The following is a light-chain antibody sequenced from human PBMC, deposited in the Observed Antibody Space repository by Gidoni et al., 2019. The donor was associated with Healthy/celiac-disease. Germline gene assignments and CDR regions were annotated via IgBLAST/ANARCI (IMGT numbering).Light chain of an antibody. CDR2: DAT. CDR3: QQYDNLPPDT. Sequence: DIQMTQSPSSLSASVGDRVTITCQASQDISNYLNSYQQKPGKAPKLLIYDATKLETGVPSRFSGSGSGTDFTFTISSLQPEDIATYYCQQYDNLPPDTFXQXTKLEIK. J-gene: IGKJ2*01. CDR1: QDISNY. V-gene: IGKV1-33*01.